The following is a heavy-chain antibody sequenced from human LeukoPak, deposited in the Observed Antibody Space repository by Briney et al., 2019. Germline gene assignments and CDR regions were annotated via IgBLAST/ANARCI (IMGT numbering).Heavy chain of an antibody. CDR3: ARDSLWFGESSLDY. Sequence: PGGSLRLSCAASGITFSSYGMHWVRQAPGKGLEWVAVIWYDGSNKYYADSVKGRFTISRDNSKNTLYLQMNSLRAEDTAVYYCARDSLWFGESSLDYWGQGTLVTVSS. CDR2: IWYDGSNK. D-gene: IGHD3-10*01. CDR1: GITFSSYG. J-gene: IGHJ4*02. V-gene: IGHV3-33*08.